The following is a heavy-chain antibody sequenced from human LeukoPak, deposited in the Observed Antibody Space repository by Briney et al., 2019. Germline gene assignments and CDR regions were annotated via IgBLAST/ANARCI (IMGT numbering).Heavy chain of an antibody. D-gene: IGHD3-22*01. Sequence: SETLSLTCTVSGGSISSYYWSWIRQPPGKGLEWIGYLFNSGSTNYNPSLKSRVTISVDTSKNQFSLKLSSVTAADTAVYYCARAPRNAYDSSGYYSFFDYWGQGTLVTVSS. CDR1: GGSISSYY. CDR3: ARAPRNAYDSSGYYSFFDY. CDR2: LFNSGST. V-gene: IGHV4-59*01. J-gene: IGHJ4*02.